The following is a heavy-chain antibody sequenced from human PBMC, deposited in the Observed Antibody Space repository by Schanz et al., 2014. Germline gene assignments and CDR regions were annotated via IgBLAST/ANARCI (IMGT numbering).Heavy chain of an antibody. D-gene: IGHD6-19*01. CDR2: IIPSLGLA. CDR3: ARLGTGMAVAGSVIDSYYYYMDV. V-gene: IGHV1-69*02. J-gene: IGHJ6*03. CDR1: GGTFSTYT. Sequence: QVQLVQSGAEVKKPGSSVKVSCKASGGTFSTYTISWVRQAPGQGLEWMGRIIPSLGLAKYEQKFQDKVTITADTSTTTAYMELSGLRSEDTAVYYCARLGTGMAVAGSVIDSYYYYMDVWGKGTTVTVSS.